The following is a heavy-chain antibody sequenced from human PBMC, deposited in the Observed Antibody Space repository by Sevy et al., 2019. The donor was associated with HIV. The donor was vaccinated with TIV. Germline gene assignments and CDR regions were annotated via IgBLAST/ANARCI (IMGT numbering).Heavy chain of an antibody. D-gene: IGHD6-6*01. CDR1: GGSISSSSYY. Sequence: SETLSLTCTVSGGSISSSSYYWGWIRQPPGKGLEWIGNFYYSGSTFYNPSLKSRVTISVDTSKNQFSLKLSSVTAADTAVYYCARRGSSSPIDYWGQGTLVTVSS. V-gene: IGHV4-39*01. J-gene: IGHJ4*02. CDR3: ARRGSSSPIDY. CDR2: FYYSGST.